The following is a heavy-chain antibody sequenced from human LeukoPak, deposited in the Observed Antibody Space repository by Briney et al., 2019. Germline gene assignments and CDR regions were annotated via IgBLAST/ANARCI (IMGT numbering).Heavy chain of an antibody. J-gene: IGHJ6*03. D-gene: IGHD1-14*01. V-gene: IGHV3-48*01. CDR3: ARDHRPQYYYYYMDV. CDR2: ISSSSSTI. CDR1: GFTFSSYS. Sequence: GGSLRLSCAASGFTFSSYSMNWVRQAPGKGLEWVSYISSSSSTIYYADSVKGRFTISRDNAKNSLYLQMNSLRVEDTAVYYCARDHRPQYYYYYMDVWGKGTTVTVSS.